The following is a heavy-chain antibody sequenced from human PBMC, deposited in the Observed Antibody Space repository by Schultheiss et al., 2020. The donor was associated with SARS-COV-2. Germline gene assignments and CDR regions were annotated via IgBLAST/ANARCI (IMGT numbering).Heavy chain of an antibody. J-gene: IGHJ4*02. CDR3: ARGGNYDILTGYSYYFDY. CDR2: IYYSGST. D-gene: IGHD3-9*01. CDR1: GGSISSYY. Sequence: SETLSLTCTVSGGSISSYYWSWIRQPPGKGLEWIGYIYYSGSTNYNPSLKSRVTISVDTSKNQFSLKLSSVTAADTAVYYCARGGNYDILTGYSYYFDYWGQGTLVTVSS. V-gene: IGHV4-59*01.